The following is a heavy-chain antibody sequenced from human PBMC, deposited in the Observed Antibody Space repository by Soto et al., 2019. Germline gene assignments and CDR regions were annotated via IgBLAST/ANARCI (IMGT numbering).Heavy chain of an antibody. Sequence: QVHLVESGGCVVQPGRSLRLSCAASGFTFTSFGIHWVRQAPGKGLEWVAVVSYDGIDENYADSVKGRFSISRDNSKNTLYLQMNSLRGEDTAVYYCAKDRREMDTNTPDYWGQGTLVTVSS. CDR3: AKDRREMDTNTPDY. V-gene: IGHV3-30*18. J-gene: IGHJ4*02. CDR2: VSYDGIDE. D-gene: IGHD5-18*01. CDR1: GFTFTSFG.